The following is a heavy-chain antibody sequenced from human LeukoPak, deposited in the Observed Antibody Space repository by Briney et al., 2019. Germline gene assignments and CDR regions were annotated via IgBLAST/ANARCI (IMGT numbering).Heavy chain of an antibody. D-gene: IGHD6-19*01. CDR3: ARDNPGYSSGWYVAFDI. J-gene: IGHJ3*02. CDR1: GYTFTGYY. CDR2: INPNSGGT. V-gene: IGHV1-2*02. Sequence: GASVKVSCKASGYTFTGYYMHWVRQAPGQGLERMGWINPNSGGTNYAQKFQGRVTMTRDTSISTAYMELSRLRSDDTAVYYCARDNPGYSSGWYVAFDIWGQGTMVTVSS.